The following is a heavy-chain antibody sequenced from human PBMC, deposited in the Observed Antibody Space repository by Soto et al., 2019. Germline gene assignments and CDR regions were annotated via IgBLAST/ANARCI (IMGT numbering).Heavy chain of an antibody. D-gene: IGHD4-4*01. CDR3: ARDHGLLSTVTEGWFDP. CDR2: IWYDGSNK. V-gene: IGHV3-33*01. Sequence: QVQLVESGGGVVQPGRSLRLSCAASGFTFSSYGMHWVRQAPGKGLEWVAVIWYDGSNKYYADSVKGRFTIYRDNSKNTLYLQMNSLRAEDTAVYYCARDHGLLSTVTEGWFDPWGQGTLVTVSS. J-gene: IGHJ5*02. CDR1: GFTFSSYG.